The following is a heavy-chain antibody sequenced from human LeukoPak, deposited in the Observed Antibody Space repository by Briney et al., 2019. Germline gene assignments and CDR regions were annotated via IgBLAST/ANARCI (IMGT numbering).Heavy chain of an antibody. CDR2: ISAAGSYA. Sequence: GGSLILSCAASGLTYRNYYVSWGREALGKGLEWISYISAAGSYANYAASVRGRFTTSRNNAKNSLFLQINSLRDDDTAVYYCARTMGRGPGGHFDYWGQGTLVTVSS. CDR3: ARTMGRGPGGHFDY. V-gene: IGHV3-11*03. CDR1: GLTYRNYY. D-gene: IGHD3-10*01. J-gene: IGHJ4*02.